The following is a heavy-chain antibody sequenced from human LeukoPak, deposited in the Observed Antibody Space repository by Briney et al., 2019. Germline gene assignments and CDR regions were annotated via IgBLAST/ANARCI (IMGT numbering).Heavy chain of an antibody. CDR2: IYQSGNT. D-gene: IGHD3-10*01. CDR1: GGSISSSNYY. Sequence: PSETLSLTCTVSGGSISSSNYYWGWIRQPPGKGPEWIGSIYQSGNTYYNPSLKSRVTIFVDTAKNQFSLRLNSVTAADAAVYYCARQIGAPGFDYWGQGTLVTVSS. CDR3: ARQIGAPGFDY. J-gene: IGHJ4*02. V-gene: IGHV4-39*01.